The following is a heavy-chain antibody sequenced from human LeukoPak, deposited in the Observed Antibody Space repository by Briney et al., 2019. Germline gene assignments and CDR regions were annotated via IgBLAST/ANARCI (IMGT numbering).Heavy chain of an antibody. CDR3: ASSLWGSGTLLS. CDR2: IYYSGST. Sequence: SETLSLTCTVSGGSISSYYWSWIRQPPGKGLEWIGYIYYSGSTNYNPSLKSRVTISVDTSKNQFSLKLSSVTAADTAVYYCASSLWGSGTLLSWGQGTLVTVSS. J-gene: IGHJ4*02. CDR1: GGSISSYY. V-gene: IGHV4-59*01. D-gene: IGHD3-10*01.